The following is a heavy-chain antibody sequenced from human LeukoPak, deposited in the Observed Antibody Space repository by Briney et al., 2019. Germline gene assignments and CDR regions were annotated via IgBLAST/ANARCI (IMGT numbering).Heavy chain of an antibody. J-gene: IGHJ5*02. CDR1: GGSISSYY. CDR2: IYYSGST. V-gene: IGHV4-59*01. D-gene: IGHD3-10*01. CDR3: ARAITGLWLGEGGWFDP. Sequence: SETLSLTCTVSGGSISSYYWSWIRQPPAKGLEGIGYIYYSGSTNYNPSLRSRVTISVDTSKNQFSLKLSSVTATDTAVYYCARAITGLWLGEGGWFDPWGQGTLVTVSS.